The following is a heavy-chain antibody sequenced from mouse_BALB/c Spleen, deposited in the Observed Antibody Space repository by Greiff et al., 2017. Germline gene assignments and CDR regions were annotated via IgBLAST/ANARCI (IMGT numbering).Heavy chain of an antibody. Sequence: EVKVVESGGGLVKLGGSLKLSCAASGFTFSSYYMSWVRQTPEKRLELVAAINSNGGSTYYPDTVKGRFTISRDNAKNTLYLQMSSLKSEDTALYYCASVYGNYDAMDYWGQGTSVTVSS. CDR1: GFTFSSYY. V-gene: IGHV5-6-2*01. D-gene: IGHD2-1*01. J-gene: IGHJ4*01. CDR2: INSNGGST. CDR3: ASVYGNYDAMDY.